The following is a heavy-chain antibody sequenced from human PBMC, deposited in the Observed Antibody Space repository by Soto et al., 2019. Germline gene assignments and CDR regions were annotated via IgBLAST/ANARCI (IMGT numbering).Heavy chain of an antibody. Sequence: SPTLSLTCVISGDSVSSNSAASNWIRQYPSRGLEWLGRTYYRSKWYNDYAVSVKSRITISPATSKNQFSLQLNPVTPEDTAVYYCAMRPMYSSGGYYYGMDVWGQGTTVTVSS. V-gene: IGHV6-1*01. CDR3: AMRPMYSSGGYYYGMDV. D-gene: IGHD6-19*01. J-gene: IGHJ6*02. CDR2: TYYRSKWYN. CDR1: GDSVSSNSAA.